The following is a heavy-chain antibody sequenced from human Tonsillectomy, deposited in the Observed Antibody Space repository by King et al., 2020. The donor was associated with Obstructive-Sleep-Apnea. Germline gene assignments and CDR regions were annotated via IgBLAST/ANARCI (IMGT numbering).Heavy chain of an antibody. CDR2: IKKKSDGGTT. J-gene: IGHJ3*02. V-gene: IGHV3-15*01. D-gene: IGHD3-9*01. CDR3: TRDYDILTGYYYGAFDI. CDR1: VFTVSNDW. Sequence: VQLVESGGGLVKPGGSLRLSCAASVFTVSNDWMSWVRQAPGKGLEWVGRIKKKSDGGTTDYAASVKGRFTISRDDSKNTLYLQMNSLKTEDTAVYYCTRDYDILTGYYYGAFDIWGQGTMVTVSS.